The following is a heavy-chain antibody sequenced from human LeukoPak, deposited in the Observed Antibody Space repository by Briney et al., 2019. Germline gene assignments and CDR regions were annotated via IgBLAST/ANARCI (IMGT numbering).Heavy chain of an antibody. J-gene: IGHJ5*02. CDR1: GGSISSYY. D-gene: IGHD2-2*01. Sequence: SETLSLTCTVSGGSISSYYWSWIRQPAGKGLEWIGRIYTSGSTNYNPSLKGRVTMSVDTSKNQFSLKLSSVTAADTAVYYCARDGSGSAIVVVPAAMGGWFDPWGQGTLVTVSS. CDR2: IYTSGST. CDR3: ARDGSGSAIVVVPAAMGGWFDP. V-gene: IGHV4-4*07.